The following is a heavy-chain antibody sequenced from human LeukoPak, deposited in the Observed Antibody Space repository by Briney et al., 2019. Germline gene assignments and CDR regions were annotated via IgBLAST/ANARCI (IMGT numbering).Heavy chain of an antibody. CDR2: IYPGDSDT. D-gene: IGHD5-18*01. J-gene: IGHJ6*02. V-gene: IGHV5-51*01. Sequence: GESLKISCKGSGYSFTSYWIGWVRQMPGKGLEWMGIIYPGDSDTRYSPSFQGQVTISADKSISTAYLQWSSLKASDTAMYYCARLQVPARGYSHGPSPKNYYYYGMDVWGQGTTVTVSS. CDR3: ARLQVPARGYSHGPSPKNYYYYGMDV. CDR1: GYSFTSYW.